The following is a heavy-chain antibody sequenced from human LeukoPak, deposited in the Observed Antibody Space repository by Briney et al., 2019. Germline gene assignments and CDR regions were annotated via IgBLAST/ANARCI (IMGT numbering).Heavy chain of an antibody. V-gene: IGHV3-48*03. CDR1: GFTFSRYE. Sequence: GGSLRLSCAASGFTFSRYEMNWVRQAPGKGLEWVSYISSSGSTIYYADSVKGRFTISRDNAKNSLYLQMNSLRAEDTAVYYCARVLMTINYDSGDTLDYWGQGTLVTVSS. D-gene: IGHD4-17*01. J-gene: IGHJ4*02. CDR2: ISSSGSTI. CDR3: ARVLMTINYDSGDTLDY.